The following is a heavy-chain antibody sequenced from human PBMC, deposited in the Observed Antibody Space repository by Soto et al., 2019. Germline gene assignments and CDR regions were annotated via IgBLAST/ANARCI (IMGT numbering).Heavy chain of an antibody. CDR1: GFTFSSYI. J-gene: IGHJ5*02. CDR3: ARRAYCTNGVSSGFDP. Sequence: GGSLRLSCAASGFTFSSYIMNWVRQAPGKGLEWVSSISSSSSYIYYADSVKGRFTISRDNAKNSLYLQMNSLRAEDTAVYYCARRAYCTNGVSSGFDPWGQGTLVTVYS. V-gene: IGHV3-21*01. CDR2: ISSSSSYI. D-gene: IGHD2-8*01.